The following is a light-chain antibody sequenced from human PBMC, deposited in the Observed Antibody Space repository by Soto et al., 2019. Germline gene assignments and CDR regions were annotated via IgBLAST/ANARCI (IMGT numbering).Light chain of an antibody. Sequence: DIVMTQSPDSVAVSLGERATINCKSSQSVLYTSNNKNYLAWYQQKPRQPPKLLIYWASTRESGVPDRFSGSGSGADFTLTISSLEPEDFAVYYCQQRSNWPTFGGGTKVDIK. V-gene: IGKV4-1*01. J-gene: IGKJ4*01. CDR1: QSVLYTSNNKNY. CDR3: QQRSNWPT. CDR2: WAS.